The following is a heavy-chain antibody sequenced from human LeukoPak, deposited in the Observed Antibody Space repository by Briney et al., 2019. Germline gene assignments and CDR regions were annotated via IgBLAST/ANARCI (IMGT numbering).Heavy chain of an antibody. V-gene: IGHV4-59*01. Sequence: PSETLSLTCTVSGVSISSYYWSWIRQPPGKGLEWIGYIYYSGSTNYNPSLKSRVTISVDTSKNQFSLKLNSVTAADTAVYYCATWGFGKNAFDIWGQGTMVTVSS. CDR3: ATWGFGKNAFDI. CDR2: IYYSGST. D-gene: IGHD3-10*01. CDR1: GVSISSYY. J-gene: IGHJ3*02.